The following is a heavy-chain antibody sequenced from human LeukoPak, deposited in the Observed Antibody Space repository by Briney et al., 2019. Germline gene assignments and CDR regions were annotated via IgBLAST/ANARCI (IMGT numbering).Heavy chain of an antibody. J-gene: IGHJ4*02. CDR2: IYHSGTT. CDR3: ARGTGFGEPIDY. Sequence: SETLSLTCTVSGYSISSGYYWGWIRQPPGKGLEWIASIYHSGTTYYNPSLKSRITISADTSKNQFSLKLSSVSAADTAMYYCARGTGFGEPIDYWGQGTLVTVSS. D-gene: IGHD3-10*01. V-gene: IGHV4-38-2*02. CDR1: GYSISSGYY.